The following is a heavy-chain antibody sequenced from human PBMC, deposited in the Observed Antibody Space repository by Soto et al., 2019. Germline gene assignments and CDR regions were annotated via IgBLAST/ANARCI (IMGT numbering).Heavy chain of an antibody. CDR2: TYTSGDT. D-gene: IGHD2-2*01. V-gene: IGHV3-66*01. J-gene: IGHJ6*03. Sequence: EVQVVESGGGLVQPGGSLRLSCAASGFNVRVNYMTWVRQAPGKGLEWVSVTYTSGDTDYADSVKGRFITSRDNSKNMLYLEVSSLRAEDTAVYYCARVSFSYDYDHYFMDVWGKGTTVTVSS. CDR1: GFNVRVNY. CDR3: ARVSFSYDYDHYFMDV.